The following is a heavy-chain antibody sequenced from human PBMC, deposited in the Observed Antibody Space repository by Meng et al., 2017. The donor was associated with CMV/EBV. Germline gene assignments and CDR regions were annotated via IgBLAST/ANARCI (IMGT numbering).Heavy chain of an antibody. Sequence: TFSSYSMNGVRQAPGKGLEWVSSISSSSSYIYYADSVKGRFTISRDNAKNSLYLQMNSLRAEDTAVYYCARDPYYYDSSGYLPGWFDPWGQGTLVTVSS. CDR1: TFSSYS. V-gene: IGHV3-21*01. D-gene: IGHD3-22*01. CDR2: ISSSSSYI. J-gene: IGHJ5*02. CDR3: ARDPYYYDSSGYLPGWFDP.